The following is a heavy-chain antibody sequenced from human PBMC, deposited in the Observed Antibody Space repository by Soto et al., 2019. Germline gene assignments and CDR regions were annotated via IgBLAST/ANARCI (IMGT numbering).Heavy chain of an antibody. D-gene: IGHD3-9*01. CDR3: ARTGGYDILTGYDYQPQYYYYAMDV. J-gene: IGHJ6*02. CDR1: GGSIRSSNW. V-gene: IGHV4-4*02. Sequence: SETLSLTCAVSGGSIRSSNWWSWVRPPPGKGLEWIGEIYHSGSTNYNPSLKSRVTISVDKSKNQFSLKLSSVTAADTAVYYCARTGGYDILTGYDYQPQYYYYAMDVWGQGTTAT. CDR2: IYHSGST.